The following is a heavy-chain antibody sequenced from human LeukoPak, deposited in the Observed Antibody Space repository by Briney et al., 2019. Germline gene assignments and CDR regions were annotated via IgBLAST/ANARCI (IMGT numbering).Heavy chain of an antibody. D-gene: IGHD3-9*01. CDR2: INPKSGGS. Sequence: ASVKVSCKASGYTFTDYYMHWVRQAPGQGLEWMGWINPKSGGSNNAQKFQGRVTMTRDTSISTAYMELSRLRSDDTAVYYCARAHDILTGYYLDYWGQGTLVTVSS. CDR3: ARAHDILTGYYLDY. CDR1: GYTFTDYY. J-gene: IGHJ4*02. V-gene: IGHV1-2*02.